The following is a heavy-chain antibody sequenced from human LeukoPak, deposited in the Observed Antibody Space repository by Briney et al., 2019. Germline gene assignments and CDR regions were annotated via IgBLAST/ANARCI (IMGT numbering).Heavy chain of an antibody. V-gene: IGHV3-74*01. CDR2: INSDGSST. CDR1: GFTFSSYW. D-gene: IGHD5-12*01. Sequence: GGSLRLSCAASGFTFSSYWMHWVRQAPGKGLVWVSRINSDGSSTSYADSVKGRFTISRDNAKNTLYLQMNSLRAEDTAVYYCARAGPKRSGYGPLQGTYYYYYYMDVWGKGTTVTVSS. J-gene: IGHJ6*03. CDR3: ARAGPKRSGYGPLQGTYYYYYYMDV.